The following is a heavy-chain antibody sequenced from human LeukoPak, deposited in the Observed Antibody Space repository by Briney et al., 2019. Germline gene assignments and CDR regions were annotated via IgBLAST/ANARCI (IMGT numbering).Heavy chain of an antibody. J-gene: IGHJ3*01. D-gene: IGHD6-13*01. CDR3: ARGVYAFDV. V-gene: IGHV3-7*01. CDR2: IKEDESEK. CDR1: GFTFSNYW. Sequence: PGGSLRLSCTVSGFTFSNYWMSWVRQAPGKGLEWVANIKEDESEKYYVDSVKGRCTISRDNAKNPLYLQMNSLRAEDTAVYYCARGVYAFDVWGQGTMITVSS.